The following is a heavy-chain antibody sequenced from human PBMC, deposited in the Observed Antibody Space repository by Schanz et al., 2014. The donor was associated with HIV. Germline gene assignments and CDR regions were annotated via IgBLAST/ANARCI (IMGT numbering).Heavy chain of an antibody. V-gene: IGHV3-30*18. D-gene: IGHD5-12*01. CDR1: GFNFDSYG. J-gene: IGHJ4*02. Sequence: QEQLVESGGGVVQPGRSLRLSCVASGFNFDSYGMHWVRQAPGKGLEWVAVISYDGTKKQYADSVKGRFTISRDNSKNTLYLQMNSLRAEDTAVYYCAKGLTIWLQPPFDYWGQGTLVTVSS. CDR2: ISYDGTKK. CDR3: AKGLTIWLQPPFDY.